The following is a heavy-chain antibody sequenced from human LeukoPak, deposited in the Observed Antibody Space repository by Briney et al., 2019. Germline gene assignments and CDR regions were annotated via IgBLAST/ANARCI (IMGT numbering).Heavy chain of an antibody. J-gene: IGHJ6*03. CDR1: GFPFTNAW. CDR2: IKSKTDGGTA. Sequence: KAGGSLRLSCVVSGFPFTNAWMSWVRQAPGKGLEWVGRIKSKTDGGTADYAAPVRGRFTMWRDDARSALYLQMNSLQIEDTAVYYCTPDLMDVWGKGTTVTVSS. CDR3: TPDLMDV. V-gene: IGHV3-15*01.